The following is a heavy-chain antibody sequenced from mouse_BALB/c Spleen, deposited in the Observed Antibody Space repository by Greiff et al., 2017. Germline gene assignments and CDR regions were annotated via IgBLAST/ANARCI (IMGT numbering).Heavy chain of an antibody. J-gene: IGHJ4*01. CDR2: INPSTGYT. V-gene: IGHV1-7*01. Sequence: VQLVESGAELAKPGASVKMSCKASGYTFTSYWMHWVKQRPGQGLEWIGYINPSTGYTEYNQKFKDKATLTADKSSSTAYMQLSSLTSEDSAVYYCARLYDGYPYAMDYWGQGTSVTVSS. CDR1: GYTFTSYW. CDR3: ARLYDGYPYAMDY. D-gene: IGHD2-3*01.